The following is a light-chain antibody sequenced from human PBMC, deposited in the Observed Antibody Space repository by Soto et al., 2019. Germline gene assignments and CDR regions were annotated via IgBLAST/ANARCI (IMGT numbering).Light chain of an antibody. J-gene: IGLJ3*02. V-gene: IGLV2-23*01. CDR3: CAYAGSGTVV. CDR2: EAT. CDR1: SSDIGVYDF. Sequence: QSALTQPPSASGSPGQSVTISCTGTSSDIGVYDFVSWYQQHPGKAPKVMIYEATKRPSGVSNRFSGSKSGNTASLTISGLQAEDEADYYCCAYAGSGTVVFGGGTKLTVL.